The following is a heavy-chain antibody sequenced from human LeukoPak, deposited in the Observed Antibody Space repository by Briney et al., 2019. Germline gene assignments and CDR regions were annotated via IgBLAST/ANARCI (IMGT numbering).Heavy chain of an antibody. J-gene: IGHJ6*02. Sequence: PGGSLRLSCAASGFTFSGSAMHWVRQAHGKGLEWLGRIRSRANSYTTVYAAPVQGRFIISRDDSMNMAHLQMNSLRVEDTAVYYCTRHSDKYCSGAGCFHYNFHGLDVWGQGTTVTVSS. CDR2: IRSRANSYTT. D-gene: IGHD2-15*01. CDR1: GFTFSGSA. CDR3: TRHSDKYCSGAGCFHYNFHGLDV. V-gene: IGHV3-73*01.